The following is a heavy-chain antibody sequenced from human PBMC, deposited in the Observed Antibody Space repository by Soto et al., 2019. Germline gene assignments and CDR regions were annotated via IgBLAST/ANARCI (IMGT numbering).Heavy chain of an antibody. CDR1: GFTFSSYA. Sequence: EVQLLESGGGLVQPGGSLRLSCAASGFTFSSYAMWWVRQAPGKGLECVSAISGGGETTYYADSVKGRFTISRDNSKNTLYLQRNSLRAEETAVYYCAFNSGSGSYYFDYWGQGTLVTVSS. J-gene: IGHJ4*02. CDR2: ISGGGETT. V-gene: IGHV3-23*01. D-gene: IGHD3-10*01. CDR3: AFNSGSGSYYFDY.